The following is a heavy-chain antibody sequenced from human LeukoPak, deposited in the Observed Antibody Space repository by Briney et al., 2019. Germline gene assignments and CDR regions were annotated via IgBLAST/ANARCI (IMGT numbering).Heavy chain of an antibody. CDR3: AKGARMDFTFDY. D-gene: IGHD5-24*01. CDR2: ISWNSGTI. CDR1: GFTFDDYA. Sequence: PGGSLRLSCAASGFTFDDYAMHWVRQAPGKGLEWVSGISWNSGTIGYADSVKGRFTISRDNAKNSLYLQMNSLRAEDTALYYCAKGARMDFTFDYWGQGTLVTVSP. V-gene: IGHV3-9*01. J-gene: IGHJ4*02.